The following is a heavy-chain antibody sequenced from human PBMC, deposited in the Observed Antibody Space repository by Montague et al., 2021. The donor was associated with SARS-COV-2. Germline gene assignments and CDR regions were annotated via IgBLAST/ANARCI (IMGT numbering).Heavy chain of an antibody. CDR2: VTTSGTT. CDR3: ARTPTRPLSLDS. V-gene: IGHV4-4*07. D-gene: IGHD6-6*01. Sequence: SETRSLTCAVSGGSITGFSWSWVRQPAGKGLEWIGRVTTSGTTNYSPSLRSRDTMSVDTSKNQFSLNLNSVTAADTAIYYCARTPTRPLSLDSWGQGTLVTVSS. J-gene: IGHJ4*02. CDR1: GGSITGFS.